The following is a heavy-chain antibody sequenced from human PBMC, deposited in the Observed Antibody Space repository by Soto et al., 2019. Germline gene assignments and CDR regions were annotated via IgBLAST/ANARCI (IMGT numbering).Heavy chain of an antibody. V-gene: IGHV4-39*01. Sequence: SETLSLTCAVSGDSMSSSDYYWGWIRQPPGKGLEWIGSIYYSGSTCYNPSLQSRVAISVDTSKNQFSLKLKSVTAADTAIYYCARRTVNIRTFYSGLKTHCFDYWGQGAPVTVSS. J-gene: IGHJ4*02. D-gene: IGHD6-19*01. CDR1: GDSMSSSDYY. CDR2: IYYSGST. CDR3: ARRTVNIRTFYSGLKTHCFDY.